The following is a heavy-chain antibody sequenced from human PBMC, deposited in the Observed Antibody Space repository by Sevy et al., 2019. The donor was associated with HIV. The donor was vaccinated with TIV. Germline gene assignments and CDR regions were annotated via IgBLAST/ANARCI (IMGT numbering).Heavy chain of an antibody. CDR3: ARHQGSVVVTAILVGGYYYYGMDV. J-gene: IGHJ6*02. CDR1: GFTFSSYS. Sequence: GGSLRLSCAASGFTFSSYSMNWVRQAPGKGLEWVSSISSSSSYIYYEDSVEGRFTISRENAKNSLYLQMNSLGAEDTSVYYCARHQGSVVVTAILVGGYYYYGMDVWGQGTTVTVSS. V-gene: IGHV3-21*01. D-gene: IGHD2-21*02. CDR2: ISSSSSYI.